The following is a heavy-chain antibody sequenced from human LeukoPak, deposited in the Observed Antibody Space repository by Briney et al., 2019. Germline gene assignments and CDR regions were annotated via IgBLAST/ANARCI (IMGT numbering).Heavy chain of an antibody. J-gene: IGHJ4*02. Sequence: ASVKVSCKASGYTFTSYYMHWVRQAPGQGLEWMGIINPSGGSTSYAQKFQGRVTMTRDTYASTVYMELSGLRSEDTAVYYCARLWELPSTVDYWGQGTLVTVSS. V-gene: IGHV1-46*01. CDR1: GYTFTSYY. CDR3: ARLWELPSTVDY. CDR2: INPSGGST. D-gene: IGHD1-26*01.